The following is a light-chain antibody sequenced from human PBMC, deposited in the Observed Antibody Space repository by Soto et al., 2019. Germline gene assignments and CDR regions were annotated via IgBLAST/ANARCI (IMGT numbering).Light chain of an antibody. V-gene: IGKV1-33*01. J-gene: IGKJ4*01. CDR1: QDISNS. Sequence: DIQMTHSPSSLSASVGDRVTVTCQASQDISNSLNWYQHKPGEAPRLLMYDASNLEAGVPSRFSGSGSGTHFTFTISSLQPEDIATYYCQQYDDLSALTFGGGTKVDIK. CDR2: DAS. CDR3: QQYDDLSALT.